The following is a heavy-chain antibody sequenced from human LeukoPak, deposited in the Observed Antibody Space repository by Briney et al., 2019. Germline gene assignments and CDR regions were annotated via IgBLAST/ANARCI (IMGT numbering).Heavy chain of an antibody. V-gene: IGHV3-15*01. CDR3: TTDVAEERLYYFDY. D-gene: IGHD6-19*01. J-gene: IGHJ4*02. Sequence: GGSLRLSCAASGFTFSNAWMSWVRQAPGKGLEWVGRIKSKTDGGTTDYAAPVKGRFTISRDDSKNTLYLQTNSLKTEDTAVYYCTTDVAEERLYYFDYWGQGTLVTVSS. CDR1: GFTFSNAW. CDR2: IKSKTDGGTT.